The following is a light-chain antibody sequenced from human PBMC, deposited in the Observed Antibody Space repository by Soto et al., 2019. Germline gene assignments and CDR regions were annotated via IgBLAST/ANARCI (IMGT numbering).Light chain of an antibody. Sequence: QSALTQPASVSGSPGQSITISCTGTSSDVGGYNYVSWYQQHPGKAPKLVIYDVSNRPSGVSNRFSGSKSGNTASLTISGLQAEDEADYYCSSYTSISTVVFGGGTKLTVI. CDR3: SSYTSISTVV. J-gene: IGLJ2*01. CDR1: SSDVGGYNY. CDR2: DVS. V-gene: IGLV2-14*01.